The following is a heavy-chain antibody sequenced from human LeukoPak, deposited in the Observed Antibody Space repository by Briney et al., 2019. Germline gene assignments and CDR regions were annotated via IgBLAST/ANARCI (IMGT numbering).Heavy chain of an antibody. V-gene: IGHV1-2*02. CDR2: MNPNSGGT. Sequence: ASVKVSCKASGYTLTGHSMHWVRQAPGQGLEWMGWMNPNSGGTKYTRKFQGRVTMTRDTSISTAYMELSRLTSDDTAMYYCARDKLGLGELSLYGEWGQGTQVTASS. CDR1: GYTLTGHS. CDR3: ARDKLGLGELSLYGE. D-gene: IGHD3-16*02. J-gene: IGHJ4*02.